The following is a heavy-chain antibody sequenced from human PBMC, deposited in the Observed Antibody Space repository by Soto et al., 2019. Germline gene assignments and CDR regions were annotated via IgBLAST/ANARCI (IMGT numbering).Heavy chain of an antibody. CDR2: VSGSGIST. CDR3: AKYRAEVAAAAGFDY. V-gene: IGHV3-23*01. J-gene: IGHJ4*02. D-gene: IGHD6-25*01. CDR1: GFTFNNYA. Sequence: GWSLRLSCAASGFTFNNYAMTWVRQAPGKGLEWVSTVSGSGISTYYADSVKGRFTISRGNSRDTLYLQMNSLRVEDTAIYYCAKYRAEVAAAAGFDYWGQGSTVTVSS.